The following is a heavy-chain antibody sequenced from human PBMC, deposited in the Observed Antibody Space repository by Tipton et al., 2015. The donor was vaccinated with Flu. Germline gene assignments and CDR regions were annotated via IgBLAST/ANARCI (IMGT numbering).Heavy chain of an antibody. V-gene: IGHV4-39*07. CDR3: ARGTSSSWAYWYFDL. D-gene: IGHD6-13*01. Sequence: TLSLTCTVSGGSISSSSYYWGWIRQPPGKGLEWIGSIYYSGSTYYNPSLKSRVTISVDTSKNQFSLKLSSVTAADTAVYYCARGTSSSWAYWYFDLWGRGTLVTVSS. CDR1: GGSISSSSYY. CDR2: IYYSGST. J-gene: IGHJ2*01.